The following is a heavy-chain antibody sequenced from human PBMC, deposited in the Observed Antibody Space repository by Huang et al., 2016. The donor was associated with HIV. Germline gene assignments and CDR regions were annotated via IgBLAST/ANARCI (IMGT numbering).Heavy chain of an antibody. CDR1: GFTFRNYG. J-gene: IGHJ4*02. CDR3: AKDREDSAYQLDY. Sequence: QVQLVESGGGVVQPGRSLRLSCAASGFTFRNYGVHWVRQALGEGLWWVAAISYDGSYQDYADSVKGRFTISRDDSQNTLYLQMSSLRAEDTAVYFCAKDREDSAYQLDYWGQGTRVTVSS. V-gene: IGHV3-30*18. CDR2: ISYDGSYQ. D-gene: IGHD5-12*01.